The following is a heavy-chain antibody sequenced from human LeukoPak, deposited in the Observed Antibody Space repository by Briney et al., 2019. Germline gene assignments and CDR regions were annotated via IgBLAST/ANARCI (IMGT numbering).Heavy chain of an antibody. CDR3: ARSSPQTSPSQWLVYRDAFDI. J-gene: IGHJ3*02. D-gene: IGHD6-19*01. Sequence: PSETLSLTCTVSGGSISSSSYYWGWIRQPPGKGLEWIGSIYYSGSTYYNPSLKSRVTISVDTSKNQFSLKLSSVTAADTAVYYCARSSPQTSPSQWLVYRDAFDIWGQGTMVTVSS. CDR2: IYYSGST. CDR1: GGSISSSSYY. V-gene: IGHV4-39*01.